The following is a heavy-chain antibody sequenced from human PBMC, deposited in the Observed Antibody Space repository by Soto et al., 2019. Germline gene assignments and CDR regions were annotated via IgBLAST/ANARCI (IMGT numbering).Heavy chain of an antibody. CDR2: ISSSSSYI. CDR3: ARDGDCSGGSCLKSQYGTDV. D-gene: IGHD2-15*01. Sequence: EVQLVESGGGLVKPGGSLRLSCAASGFTFSSYSMNWVRQAPGKGLEWVSSISSSSSYIYYAYSVKGRFTISRDSAKNSLYLQMNSLIAEDTAVYYCARDGDCSGGSCLKSQYGTDVWGQGTTVTVSS. V-gene: IGHV3-21*01. J-gene: IGHJ6*02. CDR1: GFTFSSYS.